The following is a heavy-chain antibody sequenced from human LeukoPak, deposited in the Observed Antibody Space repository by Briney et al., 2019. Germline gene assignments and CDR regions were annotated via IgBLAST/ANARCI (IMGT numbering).Heavy chain of an antibody. CDR1: GGSISSGGYY. CDR3: ARHAYYDFWSGYSGWFDP. Sequence: SQTLSLTCTVSGGSISSGGYYWSWIRQPPGKGLEWIGYIYHSGSTYYNPSLKSRVTISVDRSKNQFSLKLSSVTAADTAVYYCARHAYYDFWSGYSGWFDPWGQGTLVTVSS. CDR2: IYHSGST. V-gene: IGHV4-30-2*01. J-gene: IGHJ5*02. D-gene: IGHD3-3*01.